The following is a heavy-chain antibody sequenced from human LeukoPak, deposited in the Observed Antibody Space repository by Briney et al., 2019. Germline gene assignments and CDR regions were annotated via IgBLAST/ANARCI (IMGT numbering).Heavy chain of an antibody. J-gene: IGHJ2*01. CDR3: ARYPSNSSGRNQYFDL. CDR1: GYTFTHHG. Sequence: ASVKVSCKASGYTFTHHGITWVRQAPGQGLEWMGWISAYNGDTKYAQKVQGRVTLTTDTSTNTAYMEMRSLTYDDTAVYYCARYPSNSSGRNQYFDLWGRGTLVTVSS. D-gene: IGHD6-19*01. CDR2: ISAYNGDT. V-gene: IGHV1-18*01.